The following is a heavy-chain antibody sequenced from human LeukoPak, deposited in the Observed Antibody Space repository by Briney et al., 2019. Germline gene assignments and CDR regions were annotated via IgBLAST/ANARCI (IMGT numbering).Heavy chain of an antibody. Sequence: GGSLRLSCAASGFTFSSYWMSWVRQAPGKGLQWVSGINGNGGSTYYADSVKGRFTIFRDNSKNTLYLQMKSLRADDTAVYYCARGAVTTFGYWGQGTLVTVSS. V-gene: IGHV3-23*01. D-gene: IGHD4-17*01. CDR2: INGNGGST. CDR3: ARGAVTTFGY. CDR1: GFTFSSYW. J-gene: IGHJ4*02.